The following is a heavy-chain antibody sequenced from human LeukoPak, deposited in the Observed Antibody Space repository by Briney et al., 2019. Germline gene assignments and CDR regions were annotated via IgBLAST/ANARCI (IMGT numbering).Heavy chain of an antibody. V-gene: IGHV1-46*01. CDR3: ASSWGNYGLTWGAFDI. J-gene: IGHJ3*02. CDR1: GYTFTSYY. D-gene: IGHD4-17*01. CDR2: INPSGGST. Sequence: ASVKVSCTASGYTFTSYYMHWVRQAPGQGLEWMGIINPSGGSTSYAQKFQGRVTMTRDTSTSTVYMELSSLRSEDTAVYYCASSWGNYGLTWGAFDIWGQGTMVTVSS.